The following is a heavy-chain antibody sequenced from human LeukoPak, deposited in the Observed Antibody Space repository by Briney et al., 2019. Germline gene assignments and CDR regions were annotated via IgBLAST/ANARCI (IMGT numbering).Heavy chain of an antibody. CDR2: ISSNGGST. V-gene: IGHV3-64*04. Sequence: GGSLRLSCSASGFTFSSYAMHWVRQAPGKGLEYVSAISSNGGSTYYADSVKGRFTISRDNSKNTLYLQMNSLRAEDTAVYYCAREDPVTRPLDYWGQGTLVTVSS. J-gene: IGHJ4*02. D-gene: IGHD4-17*01. CDR3: AREDPVTRPLDY. CDR1: GFTFSSYA.